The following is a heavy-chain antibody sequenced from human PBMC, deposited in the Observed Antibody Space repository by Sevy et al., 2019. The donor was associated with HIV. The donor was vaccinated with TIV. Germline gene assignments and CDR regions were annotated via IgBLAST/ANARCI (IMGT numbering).Heavy chain of an antibody. Sequence: GGSLRPSCAASGFTFSYYGMHWVRQAPGKGLEWVSYISSSGSPIYYADSVKGRFTISRDNAKSSLYLQMNSLRAEDTAVYYCVRGRAMIIYDWGQGTLVTVSS. D-gene: IGHD5-12*01. CDR3: VRGRAMIIYD. J-gene: IGHJ4*02. CDR1: GFTFSYYG. CDR2: ISSSGSPI. V-gene: IGHV3-48*04.